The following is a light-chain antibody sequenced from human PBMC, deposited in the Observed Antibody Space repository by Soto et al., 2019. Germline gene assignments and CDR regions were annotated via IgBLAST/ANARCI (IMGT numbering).Light chain of an antibody. CDR1: QSVSSY. J-gene: IGKJ1*01. CDR3: QQRSNWPRT. CDR2: DAS. V-gene: IGKV3-11*01. Sequence: EIVLTQSPATLSLSPGERATPSCRASQSVSSYLAWYQQKPGQAPRLLIYDASNRATGIPARFSGSGSRTDFTLTISSLEPEDFAVYYCQQRSNWPRTFGQGTKVDIK.